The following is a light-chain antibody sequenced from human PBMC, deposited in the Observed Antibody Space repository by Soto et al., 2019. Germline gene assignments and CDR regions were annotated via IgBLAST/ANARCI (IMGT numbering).Light chain of an antibody. CDR3: QSFDAGVSGSV. Sequence: QSVLTQPPSVSGALGQRVTISCTGSGLNIGAGYDVHWYQQLPGTAPKVVIYGNKIRPSGVPDRFSGSKSGTSASLAITGLXTEDEAEYYCQSFDAGVSGSVFGPGTKVTVL. CDR2: GNK. J-gene: IGLJ1*01. V-gene: IGLV1-40*01. CDR1: GLNIGAGYD.